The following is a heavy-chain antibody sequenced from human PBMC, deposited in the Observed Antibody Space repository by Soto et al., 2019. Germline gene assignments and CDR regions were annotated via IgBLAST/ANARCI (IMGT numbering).Heavy chain of an antibody. J-gene: IGHJ5*02. CDR2: IIPIFGTA. CDR3: ARAYCDYAPPDSFRCFDP. Sequence: QVQLVQSGAEVKKPGSSVKVSCKASGGTFSSYAISWVRQAPGQGLEWMGGIIPIFGTANYAQTFQGRVTITGDESTSTAYMELSSLRPEDTAVYYCARAYCDYAPPDSFRCFDPWGQGTLVTVSS. V-gene: IGHV1-69*01. CDR1: GGTFSSYA. D-gene: IGHD4-17*01.